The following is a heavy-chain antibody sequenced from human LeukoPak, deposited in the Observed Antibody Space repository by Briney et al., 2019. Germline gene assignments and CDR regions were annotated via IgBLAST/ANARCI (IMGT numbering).Heavy chain of an antibody. Sequence: GGALRLSCAASGFTFSSYGMHWVRQAPGKGLEWVAVIWYDGSNKYYADSVKGRFTISRDNSKNTLYLQMNSLRAEDTAVYYCAGTCSGGSCYSDGFDYWGQGTLVTVYS. CDR1: GFTFSSYG. CDR2: IWYDGSNK. CDR3: AGTCSGGSCYSDGFDY. J-gene: IGHJ4*02. D-gene: IGHD2-15*01. V-gene: IGHV3-33*01.